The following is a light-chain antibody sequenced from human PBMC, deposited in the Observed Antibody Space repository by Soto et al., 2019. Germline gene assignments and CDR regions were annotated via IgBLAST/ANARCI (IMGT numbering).Light chain of an antibody. CDR1: SSDVGSYNL. V-gene: IGLV2-23*02. Sequence: QSVLTQPASVSGSPGQSITISCTGTSSDVGSYNLVSWYQQHPGKAPKLMIYEVSKRPSGVSNRFSGSKSGNTASLTISGLQAEDEADYCCCSYAGSSTYVFGTGTRSPP. CDR3: CSYAGSSTYV. J-gene: IGLJ1*01. CDR2: EVS.